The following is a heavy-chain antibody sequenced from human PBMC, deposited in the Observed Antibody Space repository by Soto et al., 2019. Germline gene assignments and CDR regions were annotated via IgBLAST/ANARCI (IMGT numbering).Heavy chain of an antibody. J-gene: IGHJ4*02. CDR1: GGSFTSNNW. D-gene: IGHD1-7*01. V-gene: IGHV4-4*02. CDR3: ASRDPGTSVDY. Sequence: SETLSLTCAVSGGSFTSNNWWTWVRQPPGQGLEWIGEIYRTGSTNYNPSLKSRVTISPDESENQFSLKVTSLTAADTAVYYCASRDPGTSVDYWGQGTLVTVSS. CDR2: IYRTGST.